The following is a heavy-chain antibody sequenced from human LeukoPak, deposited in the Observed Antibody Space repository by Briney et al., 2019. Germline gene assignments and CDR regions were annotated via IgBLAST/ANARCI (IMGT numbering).Heavy chain of an antibody. CDR1: GGSISSYY. J-gene: IGHJ5*02. V-gene: IGHV4-4*07. CDR2: IYTSGST. D-gene: IGHD1-26*01. Sequence: SETLSLTCTVSGGSISSYYWSWIRQPAGEGLEWIARIYTSGSTNHNPSLKSRVTMSVDTSKNQFSLKLSSVTAADTAVYYCATNSGSYGWFDPWGQGTLVTVSS. CDR3: ATNSGSYGWFDP.